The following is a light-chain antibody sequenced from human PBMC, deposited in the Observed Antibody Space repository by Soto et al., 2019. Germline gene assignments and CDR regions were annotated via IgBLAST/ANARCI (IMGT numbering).Light chain of an antibody. CDR3: SSYTSSSVV. V-gene: IGLV2-14*01. CDR2: DVS. Sequence: QSALTQPASVSGSPGQSITISCTGTSSDVGGYNYVSWYQQHPGKAPKLMIYDVSNRPSGVCNRFSGSKSGNTASLAISGRQSEYEADYSSSSYTSSSVVFGGRTKLTVL. J-gene: IGLJ2*01. CDR1: SSDVGGYNY.